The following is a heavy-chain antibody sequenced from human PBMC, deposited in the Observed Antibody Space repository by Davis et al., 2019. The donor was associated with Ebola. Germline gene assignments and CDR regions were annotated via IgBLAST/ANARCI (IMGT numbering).Heavy chain of an antibody. J-gene: IGHJ6*04. V-gene: IGHV1-2*06. D-gene: IGHD6-13*01. CDR2: INPNSGGT. CDR3: ARELIAAAGNYYYYYGMDV. CDR1: GYTFTGYY. Sequence: ASVKVSCTASGYTFTGYYMHWVRQAPGQGLEWMGRINPNSGGTNYAQKFQGRVTITADESTSTAYMELSSLRSEDTAVYYCARELIAAAGNYYYYYGMDVWGKGTTVTVSS.